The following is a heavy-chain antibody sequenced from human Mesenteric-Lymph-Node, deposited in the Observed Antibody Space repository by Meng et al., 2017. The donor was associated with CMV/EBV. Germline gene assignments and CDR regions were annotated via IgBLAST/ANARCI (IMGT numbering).Heavy chain of an antibody. V-gene: IGHV2-5*02. CDR2: VYWDDDK. D-gene: IGHD1-1*01. Sequence: GFSLSTSGVGVAWIRQPPGKALEWLAVVYWDDDKRYNPSLESRLTITKDNSKDQVVLTMTNMDPVDTATYFCAHDKVAVGTGYFDHWGQGTLVTVSS. CDR3: AHDKVAVGTGYFDH. CDR1: GFSLSTSGVG. J-gene: IGHJ4*02.